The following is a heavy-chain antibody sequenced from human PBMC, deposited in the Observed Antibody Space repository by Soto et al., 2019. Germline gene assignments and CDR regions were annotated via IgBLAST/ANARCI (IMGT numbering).Heavy chain of an antibody. Sequence: LSETLSLTCTVSGGSISSYYWSWIRQPPGKGLEWIGYIYYSGSTNYNPSLKSRVTISVDTSKNQFSLKLSSVTTADTAVYYCARVPRGWELPDYWGQGTLVTVSS. J-gene: IGHJ4*02. CDR1: GGSISSYY. CDR2: IYYSGST. V-gene: IGHV4-59*01. D-gene: IGHD1-26*01. CDR3: ARVPRGWELPDY.